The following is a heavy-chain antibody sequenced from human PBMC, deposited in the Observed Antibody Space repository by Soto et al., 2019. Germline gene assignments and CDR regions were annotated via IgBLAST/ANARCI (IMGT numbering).Heavy chain of an antibody. D-gene: IGHD3-9*01. V-gene: IGHV5-10-1*01. J-gene: IGHJ6*02. CDR1: GYSFTNYW. Sequence: GESLKTSCKGSGYSFTNYWISWVRQMPGKGLEWMGRIDPSDSYTNYSPSFQGHVTISADKSISTAYLQWSSLKASDTAMYYCARNAYYDILTGYYYYYGMDVWGQGTTVTVSS. CDR2: IDPSDSYT. CDR3: ARNAYYDILTGYYYYYGMDV.